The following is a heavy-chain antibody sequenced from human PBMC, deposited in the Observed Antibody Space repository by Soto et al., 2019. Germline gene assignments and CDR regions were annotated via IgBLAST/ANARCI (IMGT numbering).Heavy chain of an antibody. CDR2: IIPIFDTA. Sequence: QVRLVQSGAEVKKPGSSVMVSCKASGGTFSTYAISWVRQAPGQGLEWMGGIIPIFDTASYAQKFQGRVTITADESTSTAYMEVRSLTSEDTAEYYCARSLGLEYYYGMDVWGQGTTVTVSS. CDR1: GGTFSTYA. J-gene: IGHJ6*02. CDR3: ARSLGLEYYYGMDV. V-gene: IGHV1-69*12. D-gene: IGHD1-1*01.